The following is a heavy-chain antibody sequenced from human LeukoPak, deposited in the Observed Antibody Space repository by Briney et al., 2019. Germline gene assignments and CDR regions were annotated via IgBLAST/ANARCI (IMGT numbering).Heavy chain of an antibody. V-gene: IGHV3-74*01. CDR1: GFTFNTYS. Sequence: PGGSLRLSCAASGFTFNTYSMNWVRQAPGKGLVWVSRIGTDGSGTTYADYVKGRFSISRDNARNTLSLQMNSLRAEDTAVYYCARDKYGGNSNAFDIWGQGTLVTVSS. D-gene: IGHD4-23*01. J-gene: IGHJ3*02. CDR3: ARDKYGGNSNAFDI. CDR2: IGTDGSGT.